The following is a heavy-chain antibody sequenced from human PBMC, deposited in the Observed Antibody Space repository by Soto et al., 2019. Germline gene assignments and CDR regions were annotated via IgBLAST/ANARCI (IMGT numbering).Heavy chain of an antibody. CDR1: GFTFSSYS. CDR3: AREYYDILTGLNWFDP. J-gene: IGHJ5*02. V-gene: IGHV3-48*02. CDR2: ISSSSSTI. D-gene: IGHD3-9*01. Sequence: GGSLRLSCAASGFTFSSYSMNWVRQAPGKGLEWVSYISSSSSTIYYADSVKGRFTISRDNAKNSLYLQMNSLRDEDTAVYYCAREYYDILTGLNWFDPLGQGTLVTVSS.